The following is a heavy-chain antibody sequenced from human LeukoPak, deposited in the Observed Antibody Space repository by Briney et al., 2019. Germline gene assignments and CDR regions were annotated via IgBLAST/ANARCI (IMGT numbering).Heavy chain of an antibody. CDR2: TYYRSKWYN. CDR1: GDSVSSNSAA. J-gene: IGHJ3*02. D-gene: IGHD6-6*01. Sequence: SQTLSLTCAISGDSVSSNSAAWNWIRQSPSRGLEWLGRTYYRSKWYNDYAVSVKSRIAINPDTSKNQFSLQLNSVTPEDTAVYYCARKAIAARHYAFDIWGQGTMVTVSS. CDR3: ARKAIAARHYAFDI. V-gene: IGHV6-1*01.